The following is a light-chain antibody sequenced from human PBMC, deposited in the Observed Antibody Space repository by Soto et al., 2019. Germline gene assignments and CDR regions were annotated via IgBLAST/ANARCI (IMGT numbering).Light chain of an antibody. CDR2: DAS. J-gene: IGKJ4*01. CDR3: QKYDNLPY. V-gene: IGKV1-33*01. Sequence: DIQMTQSPSSLSASVGDRVTITCQASQDISNYLNWYQQKPGKATKLLIYDASNLETGVPSRFSGSGSGTDFNFTIRRLQPEDIATYYCQKYDNLPYFGGGNKVEIK. CDR1: QDISNY.